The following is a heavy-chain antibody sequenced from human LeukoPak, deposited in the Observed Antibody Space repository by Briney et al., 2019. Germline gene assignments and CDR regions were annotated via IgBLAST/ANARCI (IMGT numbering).Heavy chain of an antibody. Sequence: PSETLSLTCTVSDGSIRSYYWSWIRQPPGKGLEWIAYISYSGITNYNPSLKSRVTISVDTSKNQLSLKLSSVTAADTAVYYCARWNEGFDYWGQGTLVTVSS. CDR1: DGSIRSYY. CDR3: ARWNEGFDY. CDR2: ISYSGIT. J-gene: IGHJ4*02. D-gene: IGHD1-1*01. V-gene: IGHV4-59*01.